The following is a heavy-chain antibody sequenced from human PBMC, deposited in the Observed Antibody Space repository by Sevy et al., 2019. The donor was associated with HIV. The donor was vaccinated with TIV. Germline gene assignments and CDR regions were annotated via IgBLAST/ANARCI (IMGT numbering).Heavy chain of an antibody. Sequence: GGSLRLSCAASGITFSSHAMHWVRQAPGKGLEWVTIISYDGSNKYYADSGKGRFTISTDNSKNTLYLQMNSLRAEDTAVYYWARADYGDYSGEFDYWGQGTLVTVSS. D-gene: IGHD4-17*01. J-gene: IGHJ4*02. V-gene: IGHV3-30-3*01. CDR3: ARADYGDYSGEFDY. CDR2: ISYDGSNK. CDR1: GITFSSHA.